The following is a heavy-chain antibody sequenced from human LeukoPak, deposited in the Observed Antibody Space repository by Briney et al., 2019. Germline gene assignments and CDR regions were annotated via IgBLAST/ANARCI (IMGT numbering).Heavy chain of an antibody. Sequence: GGSLRLSCAASGFTFSSYWMHWVRQVPGKGLVWVSRINTGGSSTTYADSVKGRFTISRDNAKNTLYLQMNSLRAEDMAIYYCAKGSRDSRPYYFDFWGLGTLVTVSS. CDR1: GFTFSSYW. D-gene: IGHD3-3*01. V-gene: IGHV3-74*01. CDR3: AKGSRDSRPYYFDF. CDR2: INTGGSST. J-gene: IGHJ4*02.